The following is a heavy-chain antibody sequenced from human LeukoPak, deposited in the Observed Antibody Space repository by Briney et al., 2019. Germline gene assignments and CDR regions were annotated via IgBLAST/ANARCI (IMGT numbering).Heavy chain of an antibody. V-gene: IGHV3-43D*04. CDR2: ISWDGGST. D-gene: IGHD2-2*01. Sequence: PGGSLRLSCAASGFTFGDYAMHWVRQAPGKGLEWVSLISWDGGSTYYADSVKGRFTISRDNSKNSLYLQMNSLRAEDTALYYCAKGYCSSTSCYPYYYYYYMDVWGKGTTVTVSS. CDR1: GFTFGDYA. CDR3: AKGYCSSTSCYPYYYYYYMDV. J-gene: IGHJ6*03.